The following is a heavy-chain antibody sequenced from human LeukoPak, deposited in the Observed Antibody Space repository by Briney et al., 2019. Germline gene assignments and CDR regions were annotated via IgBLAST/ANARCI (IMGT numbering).Heavy chain of an antibody. CDR3: ARPGQSSWWVYFNY. CDR1: GCTFTSYG. Sequence: ASVKVSCKASGCTFTSYGISWVRQAPGQGLEWMGWISAYNGNTNYAQKLQGRVTMTTDTSTSTAYMELRSLRSDDTAVYYCARPGQSSWWVYFNYWGQGILVTVSS. D-gene: IGHD2-15*01. CDR2: ISAYNGNT. J-gene: IGHJ4*02. V-gene: IGHV1-18*01.